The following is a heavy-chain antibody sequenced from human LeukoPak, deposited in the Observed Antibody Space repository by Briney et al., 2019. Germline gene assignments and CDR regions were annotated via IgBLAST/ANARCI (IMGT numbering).Heavy chain of an antibody. D-gene: IGHD3-3*01. Sequence: SVTLSFTGTVCTFISHDINWVRQPPRQGLEWMGGGIPTFGTANYAQKFQGRVTITTDESTNSAYLELSSLRSEDTAVYYCARSNREYILRFLEWFPMDYWGQGTLVTVSS. CDR2: GIPTFGTA. CDR3: ARSNREYILRFLEWFPMDY. J-gene: IGHJ4*02. V-gene: IGHV1-69*05. CDR1: VCTFISHD.